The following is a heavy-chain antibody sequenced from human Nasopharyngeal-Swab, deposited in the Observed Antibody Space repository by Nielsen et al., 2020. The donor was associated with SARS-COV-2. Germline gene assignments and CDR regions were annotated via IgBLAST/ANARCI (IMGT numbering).Heavy chain of an antibody. CDR2: IAPVGYSK. J-gene: IGHJ4*02. Sequence: GGSLRLSCVASGFTTVIHWVRQAPGQRREGVAAIAPVGYSKYYADSVKRRFTLSREHSKNTMYLQINSLRPADTAVYFCAREGYSSGRAGIFDIWGQGTLVTVSS. CDR3: AREGYSSGRAGIFDI. V-gene: IGHV3-30*04. CDR1: GFTTV. D-gene: IGHD6-19*01.